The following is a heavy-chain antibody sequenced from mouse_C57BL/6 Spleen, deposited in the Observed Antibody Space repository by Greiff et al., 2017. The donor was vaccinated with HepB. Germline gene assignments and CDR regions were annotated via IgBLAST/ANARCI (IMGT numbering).Heavy chain of an antibody. CDR2: INPSNGGT. CDR1: GYTFTSYW. V-gene: IGHV1-53*01. J-gene: IGHJ1*03. D-gene: IGHD1-1*01. Sequence: QVQLQQPGTELVKPGASVKLSCKASGYTFTSYWMHWVKQRPGQGLEWIGNINPSNGGTNYNEKFKSKATMTVDKSSSTAYMQLSSLTSEDSAVYYCAIGYYGSSPYWYFDVWGTGTTVTVSS. CDR3: AIGYYGSSPYWYFDV.